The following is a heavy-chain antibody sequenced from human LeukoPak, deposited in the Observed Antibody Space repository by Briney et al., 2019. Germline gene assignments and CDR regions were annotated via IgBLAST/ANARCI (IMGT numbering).Heavy chain of an antibody. CDR1: GFTFSSYG. CDR3: AKDKYYDSSGFFDY. V-gene: IGHV3-30*02. D-gene: IGHD3-22*01. Sequence: GGSLRLSCAASGFTFSSYGMHWVRQAPGKGLEWVAYIQYDGSNEQYADSVKGRFSISRDSSKNILYLQMNSLRAEDMALYYCAKDKYYDSSGFFDYWGQGTLVTVSS. CDR2: IQYDGSNE. J-gene: IGHJ4*02.